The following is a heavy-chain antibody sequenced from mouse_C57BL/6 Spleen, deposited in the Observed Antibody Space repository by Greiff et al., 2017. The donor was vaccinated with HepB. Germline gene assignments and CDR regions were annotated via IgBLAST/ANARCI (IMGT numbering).Heavy chain of an antibody. J-gene: IGHJ4*01. CDR3: ARKLLWSYYYAMDY. CDR1: GYTFTDYN. CDR2: INPNNGGT. V-gene: IGHV1-18*01. D-gene: IGHD1-1*02. Sequence: EVQLQQSGPELVKPGASVKIPCKASGYTFTDYNMDWVKQSHGKSLEWIGDINPNNGGTIYNQKFKGKATLTVDKSSSTAYMELRILTSADTAVYYCARKLLWSYYYAMDYWGQGTSVTVSS.